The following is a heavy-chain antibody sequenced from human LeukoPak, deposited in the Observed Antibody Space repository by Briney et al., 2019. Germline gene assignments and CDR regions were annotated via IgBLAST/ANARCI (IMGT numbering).Heavy chain of an antibody. V-gene: IGHV1-24*01. CDR3: ATGIAVAGTPFDY. CDR2: FDPEDGET. CDR1: GYTLTELS. D-gene: IGHD6-19*01. Sequence: ASVKVSCKVSGYTLTELSMHWVRQAPGKGLEWMGGFDPEDGETIYAQKSQGRVTMTEDTSTDTAYMELSSLRSEDTAVYYCATGIAVAGTPFDYWGQGTLVTVSS. J-gene: IGHJ4*02.